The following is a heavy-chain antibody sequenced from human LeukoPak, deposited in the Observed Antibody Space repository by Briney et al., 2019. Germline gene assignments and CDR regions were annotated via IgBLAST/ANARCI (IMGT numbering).Heavy chain of an antibody. CDR2: IKQDGSEK. V-gene: IGHV3-7*01. J-gene: IGHJ4*02. Sequence: PSETLSLTCTVSGESISGFYWNWIRQPPGKGLEWVANIKQDGSEKYYVDSVKGRFTISRDNAKNSLYLQMNSLRAEDTAVYYCARAGHYDFWSGDYWGQGTLVTVSS. D-gene: IGHD3-3*01. CDR1: GESISGFY. CDR3: ARAGHYDFWSGDY.